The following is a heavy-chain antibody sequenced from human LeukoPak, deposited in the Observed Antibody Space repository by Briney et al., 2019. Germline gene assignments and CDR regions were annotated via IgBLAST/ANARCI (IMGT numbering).Heavy chain of an antibody. Sequence: PGGSLRLSCAASGFTFDDYGMSWVRQAPGKGLEWVSGINWNGGSKDYADSVKGRFTISRDNAKNSLYLQMNSLRAEDTALYYCARDSEVYYYASSGYALNYWGQGTLVTVSS. J-gene: IGHJ4*02. CDR2: INWNGGSK. V-gene: IGHV3-20*04. D-gene: IGHD3-22*01. CDR1: GFTFDDYG. CDR3: ARDSEVYYYASSGYALNY.